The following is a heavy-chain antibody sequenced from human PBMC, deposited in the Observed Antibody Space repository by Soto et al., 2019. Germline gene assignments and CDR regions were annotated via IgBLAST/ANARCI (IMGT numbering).Heavy chain of an antibody. V-gene: IGHV2-70*01. CDR3: ARTSGYGGNPFEY. CDR1: GFSLTTSGVC. CDR2: IDWDDDK. J-gene: IGHJ4*02. Sequence: SGPTLVNPTQTRTLTCTFSGFSLTTSGVCVGWIRQSPGKALEWLALIDWDDDKYYHTFLKTRLTISRDTSRNQVVLTMTNMDPVDTATYYCARTSGYGGNPFEYWGQGTLVTVSS. D-gene: IGHD4-17*01.